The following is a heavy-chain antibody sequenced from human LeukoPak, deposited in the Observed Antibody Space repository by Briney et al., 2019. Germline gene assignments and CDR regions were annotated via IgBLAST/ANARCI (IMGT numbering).Heavy chain of an antibody. D-gene: IGHD2/OR15-2a*01. CDR1: GFTFSSYS. V-gene: IGHV3-21*01. Sequence: PGGSLRLSCAASGFTFSSYSMNWVRQAPGKGLEWVSSISSSSSYIYYADSVKGRFTISRDNAKNSLYLQMNSLRAEDTAVYYCARSMTRTPAFDYWGQGTLVTVSS. J-gene: IGHJ4*02. CDR3: ARSMTRTPAFDY. CDR2: ISSSSSYI.